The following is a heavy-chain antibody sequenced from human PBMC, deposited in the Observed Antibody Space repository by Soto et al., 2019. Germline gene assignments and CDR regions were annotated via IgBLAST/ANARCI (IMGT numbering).Heavy chain of an antibody. CDR1: GFSLSNARMG. CDR3: ARILLRFGESHNWFDP. D-gene: IGHD3-10*01. V-gene: IGHV2-26*01. J-gene: IGHJ5*02. Sequence: SGPTLVKHTETLTLTCTVSGFSLSNARMGVSWIRQPPGKALEWLAHIFSNDEKSYSTSLKSRLTISKDTSKSQVVLTMTNMDPVDTATYYCARILLRFGESHNWFDPWGQGTLVTVSS. CDR2: IFSNDEK.